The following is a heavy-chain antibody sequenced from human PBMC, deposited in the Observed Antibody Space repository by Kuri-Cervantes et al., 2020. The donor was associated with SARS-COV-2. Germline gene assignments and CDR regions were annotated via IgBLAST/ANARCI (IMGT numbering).Heavy chain of an antibody. D-gene: IGHD3-10*01. CDR1: GYTLTELS. Sequence: ASVKVSCKVSGYTLTELSMHWVRQAPGKGLEWMGGFDPEDGETIYAQKFQGRVTMTEDTSTSTAYMELRSLRSDDTAVYYCARDRYYGSGSYTNDYWGQGTLVTVSS. V-gene: IGHV1-24*01. J-gene: IGHJ4*02. CDR2: FDPEDGET. CDR3: ARDRYYGSGSYTNDY.